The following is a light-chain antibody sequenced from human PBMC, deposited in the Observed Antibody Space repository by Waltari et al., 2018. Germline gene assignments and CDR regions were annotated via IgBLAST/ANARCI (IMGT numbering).Light chain of an antibody. CDR3: CSYAGSTTWL. CDR1: NSDVGHYNL. J-gene: IGLJ2*01. V-gene: IGLV2-23*02. CDR2: EVN. Sequence: QSALTQPAPVSGSPGQSITIPCTGSNSDVGHYNLVSWYQQHPGKAPKLLLYEVNQRPSGVSSRFSGSKSGITASLTISGLQAEDEADFYCCSYAGSTTWLFGGGTRLTVL.